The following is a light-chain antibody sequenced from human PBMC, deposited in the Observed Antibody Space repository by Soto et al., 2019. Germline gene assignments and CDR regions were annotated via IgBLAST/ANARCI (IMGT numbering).Light chain of an antibody. Sequence: QSALTQPASVSGSPGQSITISCTGTSSDVGGYNYVSWYQQHPGKAPKLMISEVSNRPSGVSNRFSGSKSGNTASLTISGLQAEDEADYYCSSYTSSSTSYVFGTGT. CDR3: SSYTSSSTSYV. CDR1: SSDVGGYNY. J-gene: IGLJ1*01. CDR2: EVS. V-gene: IGLV2-14*01.